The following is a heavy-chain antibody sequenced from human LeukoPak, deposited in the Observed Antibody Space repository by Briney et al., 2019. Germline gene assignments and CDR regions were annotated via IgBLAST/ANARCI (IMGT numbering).Heavy chain of an antibody. J-gene: IGHJ6*03. V-gene: IGHV3-23*01. CDR1: GFTFSNFV. CDR2: ISGSGGRGTT. D-gene: IGHD3-10*01. Sequence: PGGSLRLSCAASGFTFSNFVMTWVRQAPGKGLEWVSAISGSGGRGTTYYADSAKGRFTISRDNARNTMYLQMNSLSVEDTAVYYCAKGLKTGVGPYKGYHYYMDVWGKGATVTVSS. CDR3: AKGLKTGVGPYKGYHYYMDV.